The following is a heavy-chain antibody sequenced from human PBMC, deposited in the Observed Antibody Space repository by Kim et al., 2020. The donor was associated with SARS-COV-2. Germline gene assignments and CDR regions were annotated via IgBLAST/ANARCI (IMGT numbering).Heavy chain of an antibody. CDR1: GFTFSSYW. Sequence: GGSLRLSCAASGFTFSSYWMHWVRQAPGKGLVWVSRTNSDGSSTSDADSVKGRCTISRDNAKNTLYLQMNRKRAEDTDVYDCEREDGRLWSAFDIWGQGTMVTVSS. J-gene: IGHJ3*02. CDR3: EREDGRLWSAFDI. CDR2: TNSDGSST. D-gene: IGHD2-21*01. V-gene: IGHV3-74*01.